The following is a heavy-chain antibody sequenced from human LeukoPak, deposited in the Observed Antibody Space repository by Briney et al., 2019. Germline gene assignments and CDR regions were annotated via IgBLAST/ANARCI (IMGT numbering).Heavy chain of an antibody. CDR3: ARDVGKGYFDY. CDR1: GFTFNRNW. Sequence: GGSLRLSCAASGFTFNRNWMSWLRQAPGKGLEWVANIKEDGSVKNYEDSVKGRFTVSRDNAANSVSLLLNSLRAEDTAVYYCARDVGKGYFDYWGQGTLVTVSS. V-gene: IGHV3-7*04. J-gene: IGHJ4*02. CDR2: IKEDGSVK.